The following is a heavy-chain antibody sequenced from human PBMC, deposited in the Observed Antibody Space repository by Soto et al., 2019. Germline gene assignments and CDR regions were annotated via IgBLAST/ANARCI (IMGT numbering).Heavy chain of an antibody. V-gene: IGHV3-74*01. CDR1: GFTFSSYW. D-gene: IGHD2-8*01. CDR3: LSDDNGLGIDY. J-gene: IGHJ4*02. Sequence: EVQLVESGGGLVQPGRSLRLSCAASGFTFSSYWMHWVRRAPGRGLVWVSHINSDGSTTSYADSVEGRFTISRDNAKNTEHLQMNSLSAADPAAYYCLSDDNGLGIDYWGLGTLVTVSS. CDR2: INSDGSTT.